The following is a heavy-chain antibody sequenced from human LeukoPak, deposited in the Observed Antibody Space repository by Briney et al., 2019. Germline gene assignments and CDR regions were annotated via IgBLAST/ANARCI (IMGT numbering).Heavy chain of an antibody. Sequence: PGGSLRLSRTTSGFTFGDYAMSWFRQAPGKGLEWVSAISGSGGSTYYADSVKGRFTISRDNSKNTLYLQMNSLRAEDTAVYYCAKVPKGGYFDYWGQGTLVTVSS. D-gene: IGHD2-2*01. V-gene: IGHV3-23*01. CDR3: AKVPKGGYFDY. CDR2: ISGSGGST. J-gene: IGHJ4*02. CDR1: GFTFGDYA.